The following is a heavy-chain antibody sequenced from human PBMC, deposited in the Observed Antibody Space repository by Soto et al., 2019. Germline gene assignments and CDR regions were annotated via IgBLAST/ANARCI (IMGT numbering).Heavy chain of an antibody. Sequence: QVQLVQSGGEVKKPGASVKVSCKASGYTFTNYGISWVRQAPGQGLEWMGWINVYNGNTKYAQKVQGRVTMTTDTSTSTAYMEMRSLRSADTAVYYCARGVGSGSYYNQYNWFDPWGQGTLVTVSS. CDR3: ARGVGSGSYYNQYNWFDP. J-gene: IGHJ5*02. V-gene: IGHV1-18*01. D-gene: IGHD3-10*01. CDR1: GYTFTNYG. CDR2: INVYNGNT.